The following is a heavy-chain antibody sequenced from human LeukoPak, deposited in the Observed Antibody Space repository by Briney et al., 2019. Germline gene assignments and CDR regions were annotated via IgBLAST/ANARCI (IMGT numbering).Heavy chain of an antibody. D-gene: IGHD5/OR15-5a*01. CDR3: AKDSTWAADY. V-gene: IGHV3-21*06. J-gene: IGHJ4*02. Sequence: GGSLRLSCAASGFTFSSYSMNWVRQAPGKGLEWVSSISSSSSYIYYADSVKGRFTISRDNSKNTLYLQMNILETDDTAVYYCAKDSTWAADYWGQGTLVYVSS. CDR1: GFTFSSYS. CDR2: ISSSSSYI.